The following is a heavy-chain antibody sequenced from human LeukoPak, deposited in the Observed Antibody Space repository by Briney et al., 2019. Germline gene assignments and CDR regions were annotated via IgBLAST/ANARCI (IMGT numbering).Heavy chain of an antibody. Sequence: PGGSLRLSCAASGFDFNIYSMNWGRQAPGKGLEWVASISSRSLYIYYPDSLRGRFTIYRDNAEKSLYLQMNDLRAEDTAVYYCSRDLDCTVTACYGGDDGFDIWGQGTMVTVSS. V-gene: IGHV3-21*01. J-gene: IGHJ3*02. CDR1: GFDFNIYS. D-gene: IGHD2-8*02. CDR2: ISSRSLYI. CDR3: SRDLDCTVTACYGGDDGFDI.